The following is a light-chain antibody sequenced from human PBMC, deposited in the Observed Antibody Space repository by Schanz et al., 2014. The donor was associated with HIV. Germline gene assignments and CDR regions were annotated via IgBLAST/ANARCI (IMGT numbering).Light chain of an antibody. CDR1: SSDVGSYNL. J-gene: IGLJ2*01. CDR3: SSSSTNTCV. CDR2: DVS. Sequence: QSALTQPASISGSPGQSITISCTGTSSDVGSYNLVSWYQQNPGRTPKLIIYDVSNRPSGISNRFSGSKSGNTASLTISGLQAEDEAEYFCSSSSTNTCVFGGGTKLTVL. V-gene: IGLV2-14*02.